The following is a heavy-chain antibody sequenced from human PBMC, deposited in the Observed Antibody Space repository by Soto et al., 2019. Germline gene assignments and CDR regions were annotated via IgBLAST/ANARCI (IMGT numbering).Heavy chain of an antibody. D-gene: IGHD5-12*01. Sequence: GGSLRLSCAASGFTFSSYWMTWVRQAPGKGLEWVANINEDGSEKYYVDSVKGRFTISRDNAKNSLHLQMNSLRAEDTAVYYCARATSAYFEFWGQGTLVTVSS. CDR1: GFTFSSYW. CDR2: INEDGSEK. J-gene: IGHJ4*02. V-gene: IGHV3-7*04. CDR3: ARATSAYFEF.